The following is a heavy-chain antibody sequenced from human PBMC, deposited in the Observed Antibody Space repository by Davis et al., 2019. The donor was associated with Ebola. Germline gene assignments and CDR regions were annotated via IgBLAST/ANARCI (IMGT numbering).Heavy chain of an antibody. D-gene: IGHD3-22*01. CDR1: GTSVSAYY. Sequence: SETLSLTCAVSGTSVSAYYWSWIRQSPEKGLEWIGLLSYGGGTKYNPSLRSRVTISEDTSKNQFSLRLSSVTAADTAVYYCARMTSYYDSIHSPFDPLGQGTLLIVSS. V-gene: IGHV4-59*08. CDR3: ARMTSYYDSIHSPFDP. J-gene: IGHJ5*02. CDR2: LSYGGGT.